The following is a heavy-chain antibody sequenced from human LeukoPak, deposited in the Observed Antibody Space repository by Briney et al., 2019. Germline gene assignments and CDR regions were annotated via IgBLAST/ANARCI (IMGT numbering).Heavy chain of an antibody. D-gene: IGHD3-10*01. CDR1: GDSISNGAYY. CDR2: VYLTGTA. J-gene: IGHJ6*03. V-gene: IGHV4-39*02. CDR3: ARDRFPNYYMDV. Sequence: SATLSLTCTISGDSISNGAYYWGWIRQPPGKGLEWIANVYLTGTAYYNPSLRSRLTLSVDTSKNQFSLKLSSVTAADTAVYYCARDRFPNYYMDVWGKGTTVTVSS.